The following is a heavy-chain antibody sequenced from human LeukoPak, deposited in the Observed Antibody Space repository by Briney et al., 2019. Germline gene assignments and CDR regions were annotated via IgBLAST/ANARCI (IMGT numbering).Heavy chain of an antibody. D-gene: IGHD6-6*01. CDR3: ARVLPDPFWQLVSGYYFDY. J-gene: IGHJ4*02. V-gene: IGHV3-23*01. CDR1: GFTFSDYV. Sequence: PGGSLRLSCAASGFTFSDYVMTWVRQAPGKGPECVSVISDSGRNTYYADSVKGRFTISRDNAKNSLYLQMDSLRAEDTAVYYCARVLPDPFWQLVSGYYFDYWGQGTLVTVSS. CDR2: ISDSGRNT.